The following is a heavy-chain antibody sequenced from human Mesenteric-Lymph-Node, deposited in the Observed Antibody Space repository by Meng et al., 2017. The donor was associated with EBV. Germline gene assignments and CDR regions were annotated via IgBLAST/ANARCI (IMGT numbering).Heavy chain of an antibody. V-gene: IGHV4-4*03. CDR2: IFHSGSA. J-gene: IGHJ4*02. Sequence: QVHLLRPGRGNVCSLRLLSRTCHVAGGSITSSDWWSWSRQSPGKGLEWIGEIFHSGSAKYNPSLKSRVTISVDKSKNHFSLRLSSVTAADTAVYYCVRRVVVMKEEELDHWGQGTLVTVSS. CDR3: VRRVVVMKEEELDH. D-gene: IGHD3-22*01. CDR1: GGSITSSDW.